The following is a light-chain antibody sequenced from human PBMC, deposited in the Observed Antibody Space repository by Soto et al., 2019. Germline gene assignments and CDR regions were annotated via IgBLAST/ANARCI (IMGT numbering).Light chain of an antibody. V-gene: IGLV4-69*01. CDR3: QTWGTGIRV. J-gene: IGLJ3*02. Sequence: QPVLTQSPSASASLGGWVRLTCTLSSGHSNYAIAWHQQQPEKGPRSLMKIKSDGSHIKGDGIPDRFSGSSSGAERYLTISSLQSEDEADYYCQTWGTGIRVFGGGTKLTVL. CDR1: SGHSNYA. CDR2: IKSDGSH.